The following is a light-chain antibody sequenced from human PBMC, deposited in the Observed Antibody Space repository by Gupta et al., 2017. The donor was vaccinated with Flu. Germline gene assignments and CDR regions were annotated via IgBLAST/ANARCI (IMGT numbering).Light chain of an antibody. CDR2: ATS. Sequence: ITCGASEDSGYWLAWYQQKPESAPRSLIFATSSLRSEVPSRFSGSGSGTDFTLTITGLLAEDVATYYCQQYNSYPLTFGRGTKVEI. V-gene: IGKV1D-16*01. J-gene: IGKJ4*01. CDR3: QQYNSYPLT. CDR1: EDSGYW.